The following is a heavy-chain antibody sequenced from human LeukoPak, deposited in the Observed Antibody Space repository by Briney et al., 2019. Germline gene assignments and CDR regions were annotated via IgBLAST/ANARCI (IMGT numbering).Heavy chain of an antibody. D-gene: IGHD6-6*01. CDR3: AKVSVAARFPDY. Sequence: PGGSLRLSCAASGFSFSYSEMTWVRQAPGRGLEWVAYISISGSTTYYADSVKGRFTISRDNSKNTLYLQMNSLRAEDTAVYYCAKVSVAARFPDYWGQGTLVTVSS. CDR2: ISISGSTT. V-gene: IGHV3-48*03. CDR1: GFSFSYSE. J-gene: IGHJ4*02.